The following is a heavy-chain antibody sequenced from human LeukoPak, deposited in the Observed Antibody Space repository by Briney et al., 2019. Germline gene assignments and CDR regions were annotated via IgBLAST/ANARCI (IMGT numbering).Heavy chain of an antibody. V-gene: IGHV4-30-4*01. Sequence: PSQTLSLTCTDSSGSISSGNYYWSWIRQPPGKGLEWIGYIYYSGSTYYNLSLKSRLTISVDTSKNQFSLKLSSVTAADTAVYYCASTPTSGSYYNTFDYWGQGTLVTVSS. CDR1: SGSISSGNYY. CDR2: IYYSGST. CDR3: ASTPTSGSYYNTFDY. J-gene: IGHJ4*02. D-gene: IGHD3-10*01.